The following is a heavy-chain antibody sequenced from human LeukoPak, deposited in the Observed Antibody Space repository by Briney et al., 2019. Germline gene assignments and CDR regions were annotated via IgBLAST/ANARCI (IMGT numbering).Heavy chain of an antibody. V-gene: IGHV3-23*01. CDR2: ISGSGGST. Sequence: GGSLRLSCAASGFTFSSYAMTWVRQAPGKGLEWVSAISGSGGSTYYADSVKGRFTISRDNSKNTLYLQMNCLRAEDTAVYYCYIPYYDTSAYKGYWGQGTLVTVSS. D-gene: IGHD3-22*01. CDR3: YIPYYDTSAYKGY. J-gene: IGHJ4*02. CDR1: GFTFSSYA.